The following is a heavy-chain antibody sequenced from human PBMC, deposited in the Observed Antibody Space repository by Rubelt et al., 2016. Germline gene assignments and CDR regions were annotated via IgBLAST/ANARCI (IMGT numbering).Heavy chain of an antibody. J-gene: IGHJ4*02. CDR1: GFTFSSYA. CDR3: VKGSWEDY. Sequence: VQLVESGGGVVQPGRSLRLSCAASGFTFSSYAMSWVRQAPGKGLEWVSAISGSGGSTYYADSVKGRLTISRANSKNTLYLQMSSLRAEDTAVYYCVKGSWEDYWGQGTLVTVSS. D-gene: IGHD1-26*01. V-gene: IGHV3-23*04. CDR2: ISGSGGST.